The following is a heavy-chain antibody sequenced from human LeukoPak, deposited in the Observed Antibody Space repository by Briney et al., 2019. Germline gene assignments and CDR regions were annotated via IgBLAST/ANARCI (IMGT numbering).Heavy chain of an antibody. CDR1: GFTFSSYG. V-gene: IGHV3-33*01. CDR3: ATDQGVY. J-gene: IGHJ4*02. CDR2: IWYDGSDK. Sequence: PGRSLRLSCAASGFTFSSYGMHWVRQAPGKGLEWVAVIWYDGSDKYYADSVKGRFTISRDNSKNTLYLQMNSPRVEDTAVYYCATDQGVYWGQGTLVTVSS.